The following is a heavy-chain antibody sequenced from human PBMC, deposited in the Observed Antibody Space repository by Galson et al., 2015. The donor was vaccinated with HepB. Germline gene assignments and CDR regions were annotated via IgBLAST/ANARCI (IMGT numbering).Heavy chain of an antibody. J-gene: IGHJ6*02. V-gene: IGHV3-23*01. CDR3: AKDPDSNYVYGMDV. CDR2: ISHSGGRT. D-gene: IGHD4-11*01. CDR1: GFTFSSYV. Sequence: SLRLSCAASGFTFSSYVLSWVRQAPGKGLEWVSAISHSGGRTYYADSVKGRFTISRDNSKSTLDLQMNSLRAEDTAVYYCAKDPDSNYVYGMDVWGQGTTVTVSS.